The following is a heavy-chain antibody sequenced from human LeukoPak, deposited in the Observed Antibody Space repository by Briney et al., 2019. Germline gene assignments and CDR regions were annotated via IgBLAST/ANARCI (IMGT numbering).Heavy chain of an antibody. CDR1: GGSFSGYY. CDR3: TRETYYYDSSAYVIDC. J-gene: IGHJ4*02. D-gene: IGHD3-22*01. CDR2: IYDSGNT. Sequence: SETLSLTCAVYGGSFSGYYWGWIRQPPGKGLEWIGSIYDSGNTYYNPSLKSRVTMSVDMSKNQFSLKLSSVTAADTAVYYCTRETYYYDSSAYVIDCWGQGTLVTVSS. V-gene: IGHV4-38-2*02.